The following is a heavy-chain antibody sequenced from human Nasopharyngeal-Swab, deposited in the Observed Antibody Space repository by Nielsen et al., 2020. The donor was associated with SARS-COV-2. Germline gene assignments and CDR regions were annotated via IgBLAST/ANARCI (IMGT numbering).Heavy chain of an antibody. D-gene: IGHD2-15*01. V-gene: IGHV1-46*01. CDR3: ARGGDPREVVAATDCFDP. CDR1: GNTLTDLS. J-gene: IGHJ5*02. Sequence: ASVKVSCKLSGNTLTDLSMHWVRQAPGQGLEWMGIINPGGGSARYSQNFQGRVTMTRDTSTSTVYMELSSLRSEDTAVYYCARGGDPREVVAATDCFDPWGQGTLVTVSS. CDR2: INPGGGSA.